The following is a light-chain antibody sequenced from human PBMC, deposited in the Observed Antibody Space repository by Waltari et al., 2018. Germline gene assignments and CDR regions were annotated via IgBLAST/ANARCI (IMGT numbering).Light chain of an antibody. V-gene: IGLV3-19*01. Sequence: SSELTQDPAVSVALGQTVRITCQGDSLRSYYASWYQQKPGQAPVLVIYGKNNRPSGIPDRFSGSRSGNTASLTIPGAQAEDEADYYCNSRDSSGNHLGVFGGGTKLTVL. J-gene: IGLJ3*02. CDR2: GKN. CDR3: NSRDSSGNHLGV. CDR1: SLRSYY.